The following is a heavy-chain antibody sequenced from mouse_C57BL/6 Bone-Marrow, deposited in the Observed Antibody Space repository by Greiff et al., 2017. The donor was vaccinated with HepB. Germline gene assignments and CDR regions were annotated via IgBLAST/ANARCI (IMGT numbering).Heavy chain of an antibody. Sequence: VKLMESGPGLVQPSQSLSITCTVSGFSLTSYGVHWVRQSPGKGLEWLGVIWSGGSTDYNAAFISRLSISKDNSKGQVFFKMNSLQADDTAIYYCARNSITTVAPYFDVWGTGTTVTVSS. V-gene: IGHV2-2*01. CDR1: GFSLTSYG. J-gene: IGHJ1*03. CDR2: IWSGGST. CDR3: ARNSITTVAPYFDV. D-gene: IGHD1-1*01.